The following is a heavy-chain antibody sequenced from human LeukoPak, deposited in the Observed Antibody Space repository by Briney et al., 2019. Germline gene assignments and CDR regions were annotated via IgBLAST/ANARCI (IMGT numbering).Heavy chain of an antibody. CDR1: GGSISSSSYY. Sequence: SETLSLTCTVSGGSISSSSYYWGWIRQPPGKGLEWIGSIYYSGSTYYNPSLKNRVTISVDTSKNQFSLKLSSVTAADTAVYYCARPVESTRAFGIWGQGTMVTVSS. CDR3: ARPVESTRAFGI. CDR2: IYYSGST. J-gene: IGHJ3*02. V-gene: IGHV4-39*07. D-gene: IGHD2/OR15-2a*01.